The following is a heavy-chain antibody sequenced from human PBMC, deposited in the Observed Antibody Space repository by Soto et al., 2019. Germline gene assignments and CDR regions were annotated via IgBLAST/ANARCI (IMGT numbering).Heavy chain of an antibody. J-gene: IGHJ4*02. CDR3: AGAEGGQGWRHFDY. CDR2: TRNKANSYTT. Sequence: EVQLVESGGGLVQPGGSLRLSCATSGFTFSDHYMDWVRQAPGKGLEWVARTRNKANSYTTEYAPSVKGRFTISRDDSKNALYLQMNSLKTEATAVYYCAGAEGGQGWRHFDYWGQGTLVTVSS. CDR1: GFTFSDHY. V-gene: IGHV3-72*01. D-gene: IGHD6-19*01.